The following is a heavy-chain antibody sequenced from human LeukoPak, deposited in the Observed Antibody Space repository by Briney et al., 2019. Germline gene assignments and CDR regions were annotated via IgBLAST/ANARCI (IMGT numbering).Heavy chain of an antibody. CDR3: ARGCHFLPFNYYYYYYMDV. J-gene: IGHJ6*03. Sequence: ASVTVSCKASGYTFTSYDINWVRQATGQGLEWMGWMNPNSGNTGYAQKFQGRVTMTRNTSISTAYMELSSLRSEDTAVYYCARGCHFLPFNYYYYYYMDVWGKGTTVTVSS. CDR1: GYTFTSYD. V-gene: IGHV1-8*01. CDR2: MNPNSGNT. D-gene: IGHD2/OR15-2a*01.